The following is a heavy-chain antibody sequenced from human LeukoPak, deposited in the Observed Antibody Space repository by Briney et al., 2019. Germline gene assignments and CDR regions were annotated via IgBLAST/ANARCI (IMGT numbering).Heavy chain of an antibody. CDR3: ARVTAVAGTSVGVDA. CDR1: GFTFSSYC. V-gene: IGHV3-21*01. D-gene: IGHD6-19*01. Sequence: GGSLRLSCAASGFTFSSYCMDWVRQTPGKGLEWVSSISSSSSYIYYADSVKGRFTISRDNAKNSLYLQMNSLRAGDTGVYYCARVTAVAGTSVGVDAWGQGILVTVS. CDR2: ISSSSSYI. J-gene: IGHJ4*02.